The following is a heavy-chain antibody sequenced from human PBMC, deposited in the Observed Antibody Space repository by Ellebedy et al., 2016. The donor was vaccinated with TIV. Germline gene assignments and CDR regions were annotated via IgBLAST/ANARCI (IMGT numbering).Heavy chain of an antibody. CDR3: ARSGELDS. Sequence: PGGSLRLSCEASGFIFSHYGINWVRQAQGKGLEWVAVIWADGSRSEYAESVQGRFNVSRDDFKQSVFLQMNNLRVEDTAVYYCARSGELDSWGQGTLVTVSS. D-gene: IGHD1-26*01. CDR2: IWADGSRS. CDR1: GFIFSHYG. V-gene: IGHV3-33*01. J-gene: IGHJ4*02.